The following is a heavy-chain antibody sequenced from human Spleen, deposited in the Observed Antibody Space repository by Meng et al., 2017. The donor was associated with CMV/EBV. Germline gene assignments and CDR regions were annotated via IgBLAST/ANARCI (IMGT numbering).Heavy chain of an antibody. CDR3: ARDEGSTENWFDP. J-gene: IGHJ5*02. CDR1: GYTFTDHY. CDR2: INPYSGGT. Sequence: CKASGYTFTDHYMHWVRQAPGQGLEWMGWINPYSGGTKYAQKFQGWVALTRDTSTSTVYMEVSRLKSDDTAVYYCARDEGSTENWFDPWGRGTLVTVSS. V-gene: IGHV1-2*04.